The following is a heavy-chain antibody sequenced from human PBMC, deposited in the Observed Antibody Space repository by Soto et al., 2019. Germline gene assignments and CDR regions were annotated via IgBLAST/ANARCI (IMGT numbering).Heavy chain of an antibody. Sequence: EVQLVESGGGLVQPGGSLRLSCAASGFTFSSYEMNWVRQAPGKGLEWVSHISRSGGAIYYADSVKGRFTISRDIARSSLYLQLNSLRAEDTAFYYCARSSGDYRPFDSWGQGTLVTVSS. CDR2: ISRSGGAI. V-gene: IGHV3-48*03. D-gene: IGHD3-22*01. CDR1: GFTFSSYE. J-gene: IGHJ4*02. CDR3: ARSSGDYRPFDS.